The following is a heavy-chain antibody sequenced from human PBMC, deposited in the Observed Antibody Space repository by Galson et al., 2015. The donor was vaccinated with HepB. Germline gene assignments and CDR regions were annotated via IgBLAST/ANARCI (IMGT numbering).Heavy chain of an antibody. CDR3: ARDQYSSGWYFDY. V-gene: IGHV3-33*01. D-gene: IGHD6-19*01. CDR1: GFTFSSYG. J-gene: IGHJ4*02. CDR2: IWYDGSNK. Sequence: SLRLSCAASGFTFSSYGMHWVRQAPGKGLEWVAVIWYDGSNKYYADSVKGRFTISRDNSKNTLYLQMNSLRAEDTAVYYCARDQYSSGWYFDYWGQGTLVTVSS.